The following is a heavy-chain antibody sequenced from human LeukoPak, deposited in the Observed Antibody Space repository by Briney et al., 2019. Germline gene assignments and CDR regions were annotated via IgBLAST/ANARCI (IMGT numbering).Heavy chain of an antibody. CDR3: ARDRYTEGWFDP. Sequence: GGSLRLSCAASGFTFSSYGMHWVRQAPGKGLEWVAFIRYDGSNKYYADSVKGRFTISRDNSKNTLYLQMNSLRAEDTAVYYCARDRYTEGWFDPWGQGTLVTVSS. CDR1: GFTFSSYG. J-gene: IGHJ5*02. D-gene: IGHD5-24*01. V-gene: IGHV3-30*02. CDR2: IRYDGSNK.